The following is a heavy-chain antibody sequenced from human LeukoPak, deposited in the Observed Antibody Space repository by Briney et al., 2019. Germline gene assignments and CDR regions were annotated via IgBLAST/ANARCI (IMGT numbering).Heavy chain of an antibody. CDR1: GFTFSTYE. CDR2: IGRSGSTV. V-gene: IGHV3-48*03. CDR3: ARDTPEYGDSPDAFDI. J-gene: IGHJ3*02. D-gene: IGHD4-17*01. Sequence: GGSLRLSCAASGFTFSTYEMNWVRQAPGKGLEWVSYIGRSGSTVYYADSVKGRFTISRDNAKNSLYLQMNSLRDEDTAVYYCARDTPEYGDSPDAFDIWGQGTMVTVSS.